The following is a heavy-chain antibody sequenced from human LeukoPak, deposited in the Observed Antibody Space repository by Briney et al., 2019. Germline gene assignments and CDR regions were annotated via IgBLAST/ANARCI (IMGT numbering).Heavy chain of an antibody. D-gene: IGHD6-13*01. CDR3: AREGNAYSSGWSPRGYFDY. Sequence: SETLSLTCTVSGGSISSYYWSWIRQPPGKGLEWIGYIYYSGSTNYNPSLKSRVTISVDTSKNQFSLKLSSVTAADTAVYYCAREGNAYSSGWSPRGYFDYWGQGTLVTVSS. J-gene: IGHJ4*02. CDR2: IYYSGST. CDR1: GGSISSYY. V-gene: IGHV4-59*01.